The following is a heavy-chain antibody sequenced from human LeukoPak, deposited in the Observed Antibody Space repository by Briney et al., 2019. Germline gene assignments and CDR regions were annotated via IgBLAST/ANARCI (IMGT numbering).Heavy chain of an antibody. J-gene: IGHJ6*03. CDR1: GFTLSSYG. Sequence: GGSLRLSCAASGFTLSSYGMHWVRQAPGKGLEWVAFIRYDGSNKYYADSVKGRFTISRDNSKNTLYLQMNSLRAEDTAVYYCAKDARGDYYYYMDVWGKGTTVTVSS. V-gene: IGHV3-30*02. D-gene: IGHD3-10*01. CDR3: AKDARGDYYYYMDV. CDR2: IRYDGSNK.